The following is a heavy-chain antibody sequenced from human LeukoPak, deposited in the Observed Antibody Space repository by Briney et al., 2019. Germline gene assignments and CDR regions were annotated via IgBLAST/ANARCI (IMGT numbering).Heavy chain of an antibody. CDR1: GFTFSSYG. V-gene: IGHV3-30*18. D-gene: IGHD2-21*02. CDR3: AKDGGYCGGDCYSLLLDY. Sequence: GRPLRLPCAASGFTFSSYGMHWVRQAPGKGPEGEGVISYDGSNKYYADSVKGRFTISRDNSKNMLYLQMSSLRGEGTAVYYGAKDGGYCGGDCYSLLLDYWGGGTLVTVSS. J-gene: IGHJ4*02. CDR2: ISYDGSNK.